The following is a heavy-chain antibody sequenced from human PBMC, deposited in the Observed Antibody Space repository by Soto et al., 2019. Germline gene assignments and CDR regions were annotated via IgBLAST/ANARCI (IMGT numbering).Heavy chain of an antibody. Sequence: QVQLVQSGYEVKEPGASVTVSCKASGYTFNNYGITWVRQAPGQGLEWIGWISAYKGNANYAQKFQGRVTLTRDTSTSTDYLELRSLRSDDTAVYYCARGTRRFGELFDAFDIWGQGTMVPVSS. V-gene: IGHV1-18*01. J-gene: IGHJ3*02. CDR1: GYTFNNYG. D-gene: IGHD3-10*01. CDR3: ARGTRRFGELFDAFDI. CDR2: ISAYKGNA.